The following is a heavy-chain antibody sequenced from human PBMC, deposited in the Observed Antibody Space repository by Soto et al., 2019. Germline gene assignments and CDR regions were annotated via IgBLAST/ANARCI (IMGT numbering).Heavy chain of an antibody. Sequence: QVPLLQSGAEVKKPGASVKVSCKASGYTFTSYDINWVRQATVQGLEWMGWMNPNSGNTGYAQKFKGRGTMTRDTSISTAYMELRSLRSEDTPVYFWARLLNNDYSCSWGQGTMVTLSS. CDR1: GYTFTSYD. CDR3: ARLLNNDYSCS. CDR2: MNPNSGNT. J-gene: IGHJ4*02. V-gene: IGHV1-8*01.